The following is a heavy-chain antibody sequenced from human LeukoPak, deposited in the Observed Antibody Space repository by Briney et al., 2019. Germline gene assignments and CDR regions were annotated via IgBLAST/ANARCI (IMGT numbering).Heavy chain of an antibody. CDR1: GGSISSSSYY. D-gene: IGHD6-13*01. V-gene: IGHV4-39*07. J-gene: IGHJ4*02. Sequence: SETLSLTCTVSGGSISSSSYYWGWFRQPPGKGLEWIGSIYYSGSTYYNPSLKSRVTISVDTSKNQFSLKLSSVTAADTAVYYCARALSGYSSSWYPDWGQGTLVTVSS. CDR3: ARALSGYSSSWYPD. CDR2: IYYSGST.